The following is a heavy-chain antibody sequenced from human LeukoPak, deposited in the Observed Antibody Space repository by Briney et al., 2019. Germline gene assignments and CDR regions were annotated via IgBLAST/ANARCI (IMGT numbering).Heavy chain of an antibody. D-gene: IGHD3-10*01. J-gene: IGHJ4*02. CDR3: TRAFVWFGELANED. CDR2: IRSKAYGGTT. CDR1: GFTFGDYA. Sequence: GGSLRLSCAASGFTFGDYAMSWVRQAPGKGLEWVGFIRSKAYGGTTEYAASVKGRFTISRDDSKSIAYLQMNSLKTEDTAVYYCTRAFVWFGELANEDWGQGTLVTVSS. V-gene: IGHV3-49*04.